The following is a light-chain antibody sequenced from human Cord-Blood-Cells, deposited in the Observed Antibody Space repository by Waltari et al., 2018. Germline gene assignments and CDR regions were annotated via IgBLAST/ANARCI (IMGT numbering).Light chain of an antibody. CDR3: SSYAGSNNLV. J-gene: IGLJ2*01. CDR1: SSDVGGYNY. CDR2: EVS. V-gene: IGLV2-8*01. Sequence: QSALTQPPSASGSPGQSVTISCTGTSSDVGGYNYVSWYQQHPGNAPKLMIYEVSKRPSGAPDRFPGSRSGNTASLTVSGLQAEDEADYYCSSYAGSNNLVFGGGTKLTVL.